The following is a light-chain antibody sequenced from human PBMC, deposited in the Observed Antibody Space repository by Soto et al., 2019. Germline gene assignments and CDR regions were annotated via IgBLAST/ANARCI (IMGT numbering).Light chain of an antibody. CDR1: ENVRTF. CDR3: QQYGSTTWT. Sequence: PGERATLSFRASENVRTFVDWYQQKPGQAPRLLIHGASTRATGIPARVSGSGSGTEFTLTISRLEPEDFEVYYCQQYGSTTWTFGQGTKVDIK. CDR2: GAS. J-gene: IGKJ1*01. V-gene: IGKV3-20*01.